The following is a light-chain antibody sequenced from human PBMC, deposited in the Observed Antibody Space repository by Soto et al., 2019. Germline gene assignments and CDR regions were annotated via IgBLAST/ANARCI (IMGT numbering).Light chain of an antibody. CDR2: EVS. CDR3: SSFTSSITYV. V-gene: IGLV2-14*01. Sequence: QSVRTQPASVSGSPGQSITISCTGASSDVGGFNYVSWYQQQPGRAPKLILYEVSNRPSGVAHRFTGSKSGNTASLTISGLQAEDEADYYCSSFTSSITYVFGTGTKV. CDR1: SSDVGGFNY. J-gene: IGLJ1*01.